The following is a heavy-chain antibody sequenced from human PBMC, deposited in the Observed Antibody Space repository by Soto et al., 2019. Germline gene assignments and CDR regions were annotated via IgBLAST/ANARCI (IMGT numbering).Heavy chain of an antibody. Sequence: VASVKVSCKESRYTFTNYAMHWVRQAPGQRLEWMGWINAGNGNTKYSQKFQGRVTITRDTSASTAYMELSSLRSEDTAVYYCARDSGGMDVWGQGTTVTVSS. CDR2: INAGNGNT. J-gene: IGHJ6*02. CDR3: ARDSGGMDV. V-gene: IGHV1-3*01. CDR1: RYTFTNYA.